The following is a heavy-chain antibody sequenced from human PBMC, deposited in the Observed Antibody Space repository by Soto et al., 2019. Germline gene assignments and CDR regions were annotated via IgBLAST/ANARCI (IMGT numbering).Heavy chain of an antibody. D-gene: IGHD3-22*01. J-gene: IGHJ6*04. CDR2: IIPIFGTA. V-gene: IGHV1-69*06. CDR1: GGTFSSYA. CDR3: ALYYYDSSGYPKTMDV. Sequence: SVKVSCKASGGTFSSYAISWVRQAPGQGLEWMGGIIPIFGTANYAQKFQGRVTITADKSTSTAYMELSSLRSEDTAVYYCALYYYDSSGYPKTMDVWGKGTTVTVSS.